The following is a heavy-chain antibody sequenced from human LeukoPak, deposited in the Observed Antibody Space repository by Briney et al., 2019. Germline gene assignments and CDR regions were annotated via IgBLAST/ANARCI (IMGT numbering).Heavy chain of an antibody. V-gene: IGHV3-33*01. Sequence: GGSLRLSCAASGFTFSSYGMHWVRQAPGKGLEWVAVIWYDGSNKYYADSVKGRFTISRDNSKNTLYLQMNSLRAEDTAVYYCTTAPYGDFDYWGQGTLVTVSS. J-gene: IGHJ4*02. CDR2: IWYDGSNK. D-gene: IGHD4-17*01. CDR1: GFTFSSYG. CDR3: TTAPYGDFDY.